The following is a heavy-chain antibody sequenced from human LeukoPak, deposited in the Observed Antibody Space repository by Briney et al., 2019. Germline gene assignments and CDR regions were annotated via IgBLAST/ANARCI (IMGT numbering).Heavy chain of an antibody. Sequence: PGGSLRLSCAASGFTFSSYWMTWVRQAPGKGLEWVSVISGSGGSTYYADSVKGRFTISRDNSKNTLFLQMNSLRAEDTAVYYCASGGLGHSYYYGMDVWGQGTTVTVSS. J-gene: IGHJ6*02. CDR1: GFTFSSYW. CDR2: ISGSGGST. CDR3: ASGGLGHSYYYGMDV. D-gene: IGHD1-26*01. V-gene: IGHV3-23*01.